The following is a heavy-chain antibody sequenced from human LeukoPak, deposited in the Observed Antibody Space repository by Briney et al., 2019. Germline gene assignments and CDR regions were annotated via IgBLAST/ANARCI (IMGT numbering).Heavy chain of an antibody. CDR1: GYTFTSYD. D-gene: IGHD5-12*01. CDR3: ARARSGTYNWFDP. V-gene: IGHV1-8*01. CDR2: MNANSGNT. Sequence: ASVKVSCKASGYTFTSYDINWLRQATGQGLEWMGWMNANSGNTGYAQKFQGRVTMTRSTSISTAYMEMSSLRSEDTAVYYCARARSGTYNWFDPWGQGTLVTVSS. J-gene: IGHJ5*02.